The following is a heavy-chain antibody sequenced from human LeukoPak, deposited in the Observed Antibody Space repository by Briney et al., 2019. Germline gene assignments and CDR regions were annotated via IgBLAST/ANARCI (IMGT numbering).Heavy chain of an antibody. CDR1: GFTFSTYW. CDR3: ARAPGPSRTSGAPGD. CDR2: IKSDGST. D-gene: IGHD2-8*01. V-gene: IGHV3-74*01. J-gene: IGHJ4*02. Sequence: GGSLRLSCAASGFTFSTYWMHWVRQAPGKGLVWVSRIKSDGSTNYADSVKGRFTISRDNSKNTLYLQMNSLRAEDTAVYYCARAPGPSRTSGAPGDWGQGTLLTVSS.